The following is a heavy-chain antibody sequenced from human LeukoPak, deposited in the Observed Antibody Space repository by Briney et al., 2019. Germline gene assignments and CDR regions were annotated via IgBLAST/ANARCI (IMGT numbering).Heavy chain of an antibody. V-gene: IGHV4-30-4*08. J-gene: IGHJ5*02. Sequence: KSSETLSLTCAVYGGSFSGYYWSWIRQPPGKGLEWIGYIYYSGSTYYNPSLKSRVTISVDTSKNQFSLKLSSVTAADTAVYYCARASTVVTWFDPWGQGTLVTVSS. CDR2: IYYSGST. CDR1: GGSFSGYY. CDR3: ARASTVVTWFDP. D-gene: IGHD4-23*01.